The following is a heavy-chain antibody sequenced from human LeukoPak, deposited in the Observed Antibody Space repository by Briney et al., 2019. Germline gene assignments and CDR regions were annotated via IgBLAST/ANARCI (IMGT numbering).Heavy chain of an antibody. CDR3: ARDVGSSWYADY. CDR1: GYIFTSYF. D-gene: IGHD6-13*01. Sequence: GASVKVSYKASGYIFTSYFLHWVRQAPGQGLEWMEWINPNSGGTKYAQKFQGRATMTGDPSINTAYMEVRRLTSDDTAVYYCARDVGSSWYADYWGQGTLVTVSS. V-gene: IGHV1-2*02. CDR2: INPNSGGT. J-gene: IGHJ4*02.